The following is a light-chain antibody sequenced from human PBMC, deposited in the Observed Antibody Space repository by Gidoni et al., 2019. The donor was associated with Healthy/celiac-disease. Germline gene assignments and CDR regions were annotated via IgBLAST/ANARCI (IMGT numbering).Light chain of an antibody. CDR3: QQSYSTPWT. J-gene: IGKJ1*01. CDR1: QSISSY. CDR2: AAS. V-gene: IGKV1-39*01. Sequence: IQMTQSPSSLSASVGDRVTITCRASQSISSYLNWYQQQPGKAPKLLIDAASSLQSGVPSRFSGSGSGTDFTLTISSLQPEDFSTYYCQQSYSTPWTFGQXTKVEIK.